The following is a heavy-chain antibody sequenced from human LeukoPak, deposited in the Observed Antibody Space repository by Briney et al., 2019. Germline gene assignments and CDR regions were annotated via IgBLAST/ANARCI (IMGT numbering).Heavy chain of an antibody. V-gene: IGHV4-34*01. CDR3: ARGGVGATSSPAFDI. J-gene: IGHJ3*02. CDR2: INHSGGT. D-gene: IGHD1-26*01. Sequence: SETLSLTCAVYGGSFSGYYWSWIRQPPGKGLEWIGEINHSGGTNYNPSLKSRVTISVDTSKNQFSLKLSSVTAADTAVYYCARGGVGATSSPAFDIWGQGTMVTVSS. CDR1: GGSFSGYY.